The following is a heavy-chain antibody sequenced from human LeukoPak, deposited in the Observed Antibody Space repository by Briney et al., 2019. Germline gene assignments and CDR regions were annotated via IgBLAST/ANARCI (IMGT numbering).Heavy chain of an antibody. Sequence: SETLSLTCTVSGASISSSTDYWGWIRQPPGKGLEWIANIYYSGSTYYNPSLKSRVTISVDTSKNQFSLKLSSVTAADTAVYYCAREGYSGYENWFDLWGQGTLVTVSS. CDR3: AREGYSGYENWFDL. CDR1: GASISSSTDY. J-gene: IGHJ5*02. D-gene: IGHD5-12*01. V-gene: IGHV4-39*02. CDR2: IYYSGST.